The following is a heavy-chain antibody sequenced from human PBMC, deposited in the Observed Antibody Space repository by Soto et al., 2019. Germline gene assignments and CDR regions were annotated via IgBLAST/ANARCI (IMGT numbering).Heavy chain of an antibody. CDR2: ISYDGSNK. CDR3: ASILVGNVLLWFGEADAFDI. J-gene: IGHJ3*02. Sequence: QVQLVESGGGVVQPGRSLRLSCAASGFTFSSYAMHWVRQAPGKGLEWVAVISYDGSNKYYADSVKGRFTISRDNSKNTLYLQMNSLIAEDTAVYYCASILVGNVLLWFGEADAFDIWGQGTMVTVSS. CDR1: GFTFSSYA. D-gene: IGHD3-10*01. V-gene: IGHV3-30-3*01.